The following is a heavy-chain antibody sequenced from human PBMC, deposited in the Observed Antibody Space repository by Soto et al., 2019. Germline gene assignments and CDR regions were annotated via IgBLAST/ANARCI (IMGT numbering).Heavy chain of an antibody. V-gene: IGHV3-53*01. CDR1: GFTVSSNY. CDR2: IYSGGST. D-gene: IGHD6-13*01. Sequence: GGSLRLSCAASGFTVSSNYMSWVRQAPGKGLEWVSVIYSGGSTYYADSVKGRFTISRDNSKNTLYLQMNSLRAEDTAVYYCAREREGAAAKNPGMDVWGQGTTVTVSS. J-gene: IGHJ6*02. CDR3: AREREGAAAKNPGMDV.